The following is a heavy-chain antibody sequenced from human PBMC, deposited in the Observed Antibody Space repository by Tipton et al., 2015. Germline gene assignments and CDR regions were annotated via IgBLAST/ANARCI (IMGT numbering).Heavy chain of an antibody. J-gene: IGHJ6*02. CDR3: AKYRGGGRKSSSYSMDV. CDR1: GFTFTSFA. D-gene: IGHD4-23*01. V-gene: IGHV3-23*01. Sequence: SLRLSCAASGFTFTSFAMSWVRQAPGKGLEWVSGITGGGRITDYADSVRGRFTISRDNSKNTVDLQMNSLKAEDTAVYYCAKYRGGGRKSSSYSMDVGGQGTTVT. CDR2: ITGGGRIT.